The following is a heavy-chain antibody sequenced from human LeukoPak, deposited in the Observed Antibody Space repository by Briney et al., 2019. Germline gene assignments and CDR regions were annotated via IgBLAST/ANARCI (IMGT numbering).Heavy chain of an antibody. Sequence: GGSLRLSCAASGFTFSSYGMRWVRQAPGKGLEWVAFIRYDGSNKYYADSVKGRFTISRDNSKNTLYLQMNSLRAEDTAVYYCAKDFSSSWHAGIDYWGRGTLVTVSS. V-gene: IGHV3-30*02. J-gene: IGHJ4*02. D-gene: IGHD6-13*01. CDR1: GFTFSSYG. CDR2: IRYDGSNK. CDR3: AKDFSSSWHAGIDY.